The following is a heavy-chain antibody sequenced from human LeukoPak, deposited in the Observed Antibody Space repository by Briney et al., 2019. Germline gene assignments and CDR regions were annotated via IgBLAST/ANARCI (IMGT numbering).Heavy chain of an antibody. V-gene: IGHV1-18*01. Sequence: ASVKVSCKTSGYPFTTYGINWVRQAPGQGLEWMGWISTYNGDTNYAQKFQCRVTMTTDTSTSTAYIELRSLTSDDTAAYYCAREWWGYDVLTGDNWFDPWGQGTLVTVSS. D-gene: IGHD3-9*01. J-gene: IGHJ5*02. CDR3: AREWWGYDVLTGDNWFDP. CDR2: ISTYNGDT. CDR1: GYPFTTYG.